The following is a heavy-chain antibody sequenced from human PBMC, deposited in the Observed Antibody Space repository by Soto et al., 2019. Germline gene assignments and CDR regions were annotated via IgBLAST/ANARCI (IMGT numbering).Heavy chain of an antibody. CDR1: GGSITRGGYY. V-gene: IGHV4-31*03. Sequence: QVQLQESGPGLVKPSETLSLTCTVSGGSITRGGYYWSWIRQHPGKGLEWIGYIYNSGTTYYNPSLKSRVTISVDTSKIQFSLKLTSVTAADTGVYYCARDTAPWGQGTLVTVSS. J-gene: IGHJ5*02. CDR3: ARDTAP. D-gene: IGHD4-17*01. CDR2: IYNSGTT.